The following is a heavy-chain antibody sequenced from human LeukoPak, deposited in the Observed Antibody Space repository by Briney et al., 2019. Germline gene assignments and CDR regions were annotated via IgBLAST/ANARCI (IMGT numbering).Heavy chain of an antibody. CDR1: GYTFTSYG. J-gene: IGHJ4*02. D-gene: IGHD6-19*01. CDR2: ISAYNGNT. V-gene: IGHV1-18*01. CDR3: ARDPSGIAVAGYFDY. Sequence: EASVKVSCKASGYTFTSYGISWVRQAPGQGLEWMGWISAYNGNTNYAQKLQGRVTMTTDTSTSTAYMELRSLRSGDTAVYYCARDPSGIAVAGYFDYWGQGTLVTVSS.